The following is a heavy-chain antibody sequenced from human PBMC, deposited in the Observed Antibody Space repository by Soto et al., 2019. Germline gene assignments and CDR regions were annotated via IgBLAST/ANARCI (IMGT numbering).Heavy chain of an antibody. CDR2: LSSSGGSP. J-gene: IGHJ4*02. CDR1: GFTFSSYA. Sequence: GGSLRLSCAASGFTFSSYAMSWVRQAPGKGLEWVSALSSSGGSPYYADSVKGRFTISRDNSKNTLYLQMNSLRAEDTAVYYCAKVVAVFRDYFEYWGQGTLVTVSS. CDR3: AKVVAVFRDYFEY. V-gene: IGHV3-23*01. D-gene: IGHD3-3*02.